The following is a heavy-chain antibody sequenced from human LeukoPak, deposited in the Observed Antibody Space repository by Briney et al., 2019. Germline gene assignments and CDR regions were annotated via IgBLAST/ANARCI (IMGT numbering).Heavy chain of an antibody. V-gene: IGHV7-4-1*02. Sequence: GASVKVSCKASGYTFTSYAMNWVRQAPGQGLEWMGWINTNTGNPTYAQGFTGRFVFSLDTSVSTAYLQISSLKAEDTAVYYCARGLTTVTKTQAAFDIWGQGTMVTVSS. CDR1: GYTFTSYA. D-gene: IGHD4-17*01. CDR3: ARGLTTVTKTQAAFDI. J-gene: IGHJ3*02. CDR2: INTNTGNP.